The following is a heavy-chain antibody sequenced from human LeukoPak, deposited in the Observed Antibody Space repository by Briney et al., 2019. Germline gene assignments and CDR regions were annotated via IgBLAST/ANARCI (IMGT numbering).Heavy chain of an antibody. CDR2: ISGSGGST. V-gene: IGHV3-23*01. J-gene: IGHJ6*02. Sequence: GGSLRLSCAASGFTFSSYAMSWVRQAPGKGLEWVSAISGSGGSTYYADSVKGRFTISRDNSKNTLYLQMNSLRAEDTAVYYCAKARGSGSYYRYYYGMDVWGQGTTVTVSS. CDR3: AKARGSGSYYRYYYGMDV. D-gene: IGHD3-10*01. CDR1: GFTFSSYA.